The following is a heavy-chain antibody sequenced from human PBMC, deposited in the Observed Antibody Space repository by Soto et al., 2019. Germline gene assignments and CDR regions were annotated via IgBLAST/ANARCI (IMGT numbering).Heavy chain of an antibody. Sequence: GGSLRLSCAASGFTFSSYAMSWVRQAPGKGLEWVSAIRGGGGSKYYADSVKGRFTISRDNAKNSLYLQMNSLRAEDTAVYYCARDIQWLGNYMDVWGKGTTVTVSS. V-gene: IGHV3-23*01. CDR1: GFTFSSYA. J-gene: IGHJ6*03. CDR3: ARDIQWLGNYMDV. D-gene: IGHD6-19*01. CDR2: IRGGGGSK.